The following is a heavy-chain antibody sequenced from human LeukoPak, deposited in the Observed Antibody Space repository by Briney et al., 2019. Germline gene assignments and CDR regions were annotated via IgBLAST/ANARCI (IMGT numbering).Heavy chain of an antibody. CDR1: GYTFTGYY. CDR3: ARGLVGYDPNWFVP. Sequence: ASVKVSCKASGYTFTGYYMHWVRQAPGQGLEWMGWINPNSGGTNYAQKFQGRVTMTRDTSISTAYMELSRLRSDDTAVYYCARGLVGYDPNWFVPWGQGTLVTVSS. J-gene: IGHJ5*02. V-gene: IGHV1-2*02. CDR2: INPNSGGT. D-gene: IGHD5-18*01.